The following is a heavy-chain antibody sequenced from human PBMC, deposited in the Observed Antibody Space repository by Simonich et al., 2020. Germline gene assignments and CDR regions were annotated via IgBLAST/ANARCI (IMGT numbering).Heavy chain of an antibody. CDR2: IRGSGGST. J-gene: IGHJ3*02. CDR3: AKEESYSSTSCYDAFDI. D-gene: IGHD2-2*01. CDR1: GFTFSSYA. V-gene: IGHV3-23*01. Sequence: EVQLLESGGGLVQPGGSLRLSCAASGFTFSSYAMSWVRQAPGKGMEGVFDIRGSGGSTYYAATVKGRFTISRDNSKNTLYLQMNSLRAEDTAVYYCAKEESYSSTSCYDAFDIWGQGTMVTVSS.